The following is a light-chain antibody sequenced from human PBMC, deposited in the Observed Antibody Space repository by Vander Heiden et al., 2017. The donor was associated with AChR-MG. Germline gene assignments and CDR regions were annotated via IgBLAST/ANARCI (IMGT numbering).Light chain of an antibody. V-gene: IGKV1-33*01. Sequence: IQLTQSPSSLSASVGDRVTITCQASQDIRKSLNWYQQKPGKAPKLLIYDASNLETGVPSRFSGSGAGTDFTFTISSLQPEDITTYYCQQYDDLPLTFGGGTKVEIK. CDR3: QQYDDLPLT. CDR1: QDIRKS. J-gene: IGKJ4*01. CDR2: DAS.